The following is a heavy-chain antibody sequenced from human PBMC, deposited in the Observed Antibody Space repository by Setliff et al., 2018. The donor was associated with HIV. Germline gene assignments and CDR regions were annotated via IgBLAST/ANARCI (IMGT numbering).Heavy chain of an antibody. J-gene: IGHJ2*01. CDR3: ARSALWFGEADWYFDL. CDR2: IGYTYKGGST. Sequence: KASETLSLTCAVYGSSFNNYYWSWIRQSPGKGLEWIGWIGYTYKGGSTYYNPSLKSRVTMSEDTSKNQFSLKLRSVTAVDTAVYYCARSALWFGEADWYFDLWGRGTLVTVS. CDR1: GSSFNNYY. V-gene: IGHV4-34*01. D-gene: IGHD3-10*01.